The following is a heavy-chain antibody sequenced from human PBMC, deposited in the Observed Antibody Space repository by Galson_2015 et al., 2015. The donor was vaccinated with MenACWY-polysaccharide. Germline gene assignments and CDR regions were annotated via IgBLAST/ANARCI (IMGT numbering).Heavy chain of an antibody. CDR1: GVTFRSYW. V-gene: IGHV3-7*01. CDR3: ARWGYYYGLDA. J-gene: IGHJ6*02. D-gene: IGHD4-23*01. Sequence: LSLSCAVSGVTFRSYWMGWVRPAPGKGLGRVANIKGDGSETYYVESVKGRFTISRDNAENSLYLQMSSLRVDDPAVYYCARWGYYYGLDAWGQGTTVTVSS. CDR2: IKGDGSET.